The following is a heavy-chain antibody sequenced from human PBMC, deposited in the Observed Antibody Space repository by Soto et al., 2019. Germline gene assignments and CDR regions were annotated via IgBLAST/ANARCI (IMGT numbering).Heavy chain of an antibody. CDR2: ITPYNGNT. CDR1: GYTFTNYG. J-gene: IGHJ4*02. D-gene: IGHD3-10*01. Sequence: ASVKVSCKASGYTFTNYGVTWVRQAPGQGLEWMGWITPYNGNTHYAQKVQGRVTMTTDTSTSTAYMELWSLRSDDTAVYYCARAGDYGSFYFFDYCGQGTLVTVSS. CDR3: ARAGDYGSFYFFDY. V-gene: IGHV1-18*01.